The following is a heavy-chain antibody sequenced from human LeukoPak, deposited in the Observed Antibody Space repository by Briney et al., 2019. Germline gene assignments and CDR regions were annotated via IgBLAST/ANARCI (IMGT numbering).Heavy chain of an antibody. CDR2: INPNSGGT. Sequence: ASVKVSCKASGYTFTGHYMHWVRQAPGQGLEWMGWINPNSGGTNYAQKFQGRVTMTRDTSISTAYMELSRLRSDDTAVYYCASEKGYCSGGSCSYFDYWGQGTLVTVSS. V-gene: IGHV1-2*02. J-gene: IGHJ4*02. CDR3: ASEKGYCSGGSCSYFDY. CDR1: GYTFTGHY. D-gene: IGHD2-15*01.